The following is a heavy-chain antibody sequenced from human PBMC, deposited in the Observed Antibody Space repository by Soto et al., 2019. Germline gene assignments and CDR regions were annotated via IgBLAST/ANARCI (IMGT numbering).Heavy chain of an antibody. Sequence: ASVKVSCKASGYTFTSYDINWVRQATGQGLEWMGWMNPNSGNTGYAQKFQGRVTMTRNTSISTAYMELSSLRSEDTAVYYCASVETYYYDSSGPRNYGMDVWGQGTTVTVSS. CDR1: GYTFTSYD. D-gene: IGHD3-22*01. CDR3: ASVETYYYDSSGPRNYGMDV. CDR2: MNPNSGNT. J-gene: IGHJ6*02. V-gene: IGHV1-8*01.